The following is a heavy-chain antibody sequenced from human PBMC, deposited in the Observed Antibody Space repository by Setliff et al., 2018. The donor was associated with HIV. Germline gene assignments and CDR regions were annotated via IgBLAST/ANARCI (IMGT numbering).Heavy chain of an antibody. Sequence: SGGSLRLSCAASGFTFSDSVMHWVRQPPGKGLEWVAAISVDGSGKFYADSVKGRFTISRDNSRNTLYLQMNSLRAEDTAVYYCAKDPGRFGVVTPFDNWGQGALVTVSS. J-gene: IGHJ4*02. CDR3: AKDPGRFGVVTPFDN. V-gene: IGHV3-30*07. CDR1: GFTFSDSV. D-gene: IGHD3-3*01. CDR2: ISVDGSGK.